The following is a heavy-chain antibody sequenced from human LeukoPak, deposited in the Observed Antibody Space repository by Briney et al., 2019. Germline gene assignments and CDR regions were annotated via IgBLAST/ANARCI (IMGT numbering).Heavy chain of an antibody. Sequence: SETLSLTCTVSGGSISSYYWSWIRQTPGKGLEWIGYISYSGTTNYNPSLKSRVAISGDTSKNQFSLKLSSVTAADTAFYYCARSGILYSSSLYFDYWGQGTLVTVSS. J-gene: IGHJ4*02. D-gene: IGHD6-13*01. CDR1: GGSISSYY. V-gene: IGHV4-59*01. CDR2: ISYSGTT. CDR3: ARSGILYSSSLYFDY.